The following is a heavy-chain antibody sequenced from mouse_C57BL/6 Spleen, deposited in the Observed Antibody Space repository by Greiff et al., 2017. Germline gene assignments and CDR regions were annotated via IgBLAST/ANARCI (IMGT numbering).Heavy chain of an antibody. J-gene: IGHJ4*01. Sequence: EVQVVESEGGLVQPGSSMKLSCTASGFTFSDYYMAWVRQVPEKGLEWVANINYDGSSTYYLDSLKSRFIISRDNAKNILYLQMSSLKSEDTATYYCARDYYGNGAMDYWGQGTSVTVSS. CDR2: INYDGSST. CDR1: GFTFSDYY. V-gene: IGHV5-16*01. CDR3: ARDYYGNGAMDY. D-gene: IGHD2-1*01.